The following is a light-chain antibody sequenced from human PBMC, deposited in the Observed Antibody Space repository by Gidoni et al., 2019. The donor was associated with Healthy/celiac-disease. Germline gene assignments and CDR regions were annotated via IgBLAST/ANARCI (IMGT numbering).Light chain of an antibody. J-gene: IGKJ1*01. V-gene: IGKV1-5*03. CDR2: TAY. CDR1: QSISSW. Sequence: DIQMTQSPSTLSASVGDRVTITCRARQSISSWLDWYQQKPGKAHKLLIYTAYSLESGVPSRFSGSGAGTEFTLNIRRLQPDDVATYYCQQYNSYSWTFXXXTKVEIK. CDR3: QQYNSYSWT.